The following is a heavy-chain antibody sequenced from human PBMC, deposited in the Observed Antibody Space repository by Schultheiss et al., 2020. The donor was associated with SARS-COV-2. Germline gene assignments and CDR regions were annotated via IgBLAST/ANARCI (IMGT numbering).Heavy chain of an antibody. Sequence: ETLSLTCAVYGGSFSSYYWSWIRQPPGKGLEWIGEINHSGSTNYNPSLKSRVTISVDTSKNQFSLKLSSVTAADTAVYYCATCTRRLYYYYGMDVWGQGTTVTVSS. V-gene: IGHV4-34*01. CDR2: INHSGST. J-gene: IGHJ6*02. CDR3: ATCTRRLYYYYGMDV. D-gene: IGHD3-22*01. CDR1: GGSFSSYY.